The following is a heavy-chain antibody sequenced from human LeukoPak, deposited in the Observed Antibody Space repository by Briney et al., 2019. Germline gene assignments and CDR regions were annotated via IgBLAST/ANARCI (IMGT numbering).Heavy chain of an antibody. CDR2: ISSSSSYI. D-gene: IGHD5-24*01. J-gene: IGHJ4*02. CDR3: ARDRTSGGYTPGVFDY. V-gene: IGHV3-21*01. CDR1: GFTFSSYS. Sequence: GGSLRLSCAASGFTFSSYSMNWVRQAPGKGLEWASSISSSSSYIYYADSVKGRFTISRDNAKNSLYLQMNSLRAEDTAVYYCARDRTSGGYTPGVFDYWGQGTLVTVSS.